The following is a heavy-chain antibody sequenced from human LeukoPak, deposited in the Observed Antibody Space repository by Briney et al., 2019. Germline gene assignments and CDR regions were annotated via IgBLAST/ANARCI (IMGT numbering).Heavy chain of an antibody. J-gene: IGHJ4*02. V-gene: IGHV4-59*01. Sequence: PSETLSLTCTVSGGSISSYYWSWIRQPPGKGLEWIGYIYYSGSTNYNPSLKSRVTISVDTSKNQFSLKLSSVTAADTAVYYCARGKGYVPPYYFDYWGQGTLATVSS. CDR3: ARGKGYVPPYYFDY. CDR2: IYYSGST. D-gene: IGHD5-12*01. CDR1: GGSISSYY.